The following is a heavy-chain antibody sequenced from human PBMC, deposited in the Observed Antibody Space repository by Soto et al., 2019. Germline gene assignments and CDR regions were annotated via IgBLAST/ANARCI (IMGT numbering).Heavy chain of an antibody. CDR3: ARDLWGYCGTDCAPLDV. J-gene: IGHJ6*01. CDR2: MYNTGST. Sequence: PSETLSITCTVSGGSISGYYWSWIRQPPGKGLEWIGYMYNTGSTVYNPSFKSRVTISVDTSKNQFSLKLNSVTAADTAVYYCARDLWGYCGTDCAPLDVWGQGTTVPVSS. CDR1: GGSISGYY. V-gene: IGHV4-59*01. D-gene: IGHD2-21*02.